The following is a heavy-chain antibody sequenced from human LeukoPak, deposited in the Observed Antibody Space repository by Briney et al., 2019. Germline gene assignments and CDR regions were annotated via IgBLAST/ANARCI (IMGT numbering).Heavy chain of an antibody. D-gene: IGHD2-15*01. V-gene: IGHV3-23*01. J-gene: IGHJ4*02. Sequence: GGSLRLSCAASAFTFSNYAMSWVRQAPGKGLEWVSTISNSDSSTYYADSVKGRFTISRDNSKNTLYLQMNSLRAEDTAVYYCAKEGYCSGGSCYSPYYFDYWGQGTLVTVSS. CDR2: ISNSDSST. CDR3: AKEGYCSGGSCYSPYYFDY. CDR1: AFTFSNYA.